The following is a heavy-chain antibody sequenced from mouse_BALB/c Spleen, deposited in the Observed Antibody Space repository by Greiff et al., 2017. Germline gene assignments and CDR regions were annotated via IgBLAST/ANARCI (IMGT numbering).Heavy chain of an antibody. CDR1: GYTFTSYF. CDR2: INPSNGRT. V-gene: IGHV1S81*02. J-gene: IGHJ2*01. Sequence: QVQLQQPGAELVKPGASVKLSCKASGYTFTSYFMHWVKQRHGQGLEWIGEINPSNGRTYYNEKFKSKATLTVDKSSSTAYMQLSSLTSEDSAVYYYARMNTVVGSTYSIDYWGQGTTLTVSS. CDR3: ARMNTVVGSTYSIDY. D-gene: IGHD1-1*01.